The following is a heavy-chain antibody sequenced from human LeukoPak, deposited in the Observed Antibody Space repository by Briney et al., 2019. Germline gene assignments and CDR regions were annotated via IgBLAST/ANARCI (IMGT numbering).Heavy chain of an antibody. D-gene: IGHD1-26*01. CDR2: ISYDGGSK. CDR1: GFTFSSYD. J-gene: IGHJ4*02. V-gene: IGHV3-30-3*01. CDR3: ARDQGAIDY. Sequence: GASLRLSCAASGFTFSSYDMHWVRQAPGKGLEWVAVISYDGGSKYYADSVKGRFTISRDNSKNTLYLQMNSLRAEDTAVYYCARDQGAIDYWGQGTLVTVS.